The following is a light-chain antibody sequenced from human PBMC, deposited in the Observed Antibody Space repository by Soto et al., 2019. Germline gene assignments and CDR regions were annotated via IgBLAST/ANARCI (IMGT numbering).Light chain of an antibody. CDR1: QNVLYSSNNRDY. CDR3: QQYYSNPPT. J-gene: IGKJ2*01. Sequence: DIVMTQSPDSLAVSLGERATINCKSSQNVLYSSNNRDYLAWYQQKPGQPPRLLIYWASTRESGVPDRFSGSGSGTDFTLTISSLQAEDVAVYYCQQYYSNPPTFGQGTKLEIK. CDR2: WAS. V-gene: IGKV4-1*01.